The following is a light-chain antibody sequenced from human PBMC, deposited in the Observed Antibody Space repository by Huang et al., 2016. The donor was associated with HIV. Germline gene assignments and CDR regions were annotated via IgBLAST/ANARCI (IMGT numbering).Light chain of an antibody. CDR1: QSLVYSDGNTY. CDR2: KVS. Sequence: QSPFSLPVTFGQPASIPCRSSQSLVYSDGNTYLNRFQQRPGQSPRRLIYKVSNRDSGVPDRFSGCGAGTDFPLKINSVEAEVVGVYCCMQGTHGALTFGGWTKVEIK. J-gene: IGKJ4*01. CDR3: MQGTHGALT. V-gene: IGKV2-30*01.